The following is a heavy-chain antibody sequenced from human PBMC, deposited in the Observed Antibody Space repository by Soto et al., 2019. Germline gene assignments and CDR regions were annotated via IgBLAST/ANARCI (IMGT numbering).Heavy chain of an antibody. CDR1: GFTFSYYS. Sequence: EVQLVESGGGLVKPGESLRVSCAASGFTFSYYSLHWVRQAPGKGLEWVSSISGSSTYIYYADRVKGRFTISRDNAKNSLYLRMDSLRAEDTAVYYCGGGDGTRLYSSGGAPRYWGQGTLVTVSS. J-gene: IGHJ4*02. CDR2: ISGSSTYI. V-gene: IGHV3-21*04. CDR3: GGGDGTRLYSSGGAPRY. D-gene: IGHD6-19*01.